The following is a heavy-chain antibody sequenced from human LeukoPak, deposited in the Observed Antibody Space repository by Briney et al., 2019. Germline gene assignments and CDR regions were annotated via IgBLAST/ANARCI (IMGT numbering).Heavy chain of an antibody. Sequence: PGGSLRLSCAASGFTFDDYGMSWVRQAPGKGLEWVAHIKQDGTEKYYVDSVKGRFTISRDNAKNSLFLQMNSLRAEDTAVYYCASVACSAVTCFGFLFFDYWGQGTLVTVSS. CDR2: IKQDGTEK. D-gene: IGHD2-15*01. CDR1: GFTFDDYG. CDR3: ASVACSAVTCFGFLFFDY. V-gene: IGHV3-7*01. J-gene: IGHJ4*02.